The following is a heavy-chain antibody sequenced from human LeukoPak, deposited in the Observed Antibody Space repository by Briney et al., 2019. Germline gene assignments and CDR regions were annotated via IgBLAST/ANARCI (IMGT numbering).Heavy chain of an antibody. CDR2: ISAYNGNI. Sequence: SSVKVSCKASGYTFSSDGISWVRQAPGQGLEWMGWISAYNGNINYAQKLQGRVTMTTDTSTSTAYMELRSLRSDDTAVYYCARDRVPFEQQLGAFDIWGQGTMVTVSS. V-gene: IGHV1-18*01. D-gene: IGHD6-13*01. CDR1: GYTFSSDG. CDR3: ARDRVPFEQQLGAFDI. J-gene: IGHJ3*02.